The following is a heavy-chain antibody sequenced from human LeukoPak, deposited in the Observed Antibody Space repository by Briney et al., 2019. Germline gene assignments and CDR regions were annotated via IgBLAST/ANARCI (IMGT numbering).Heavy chain of an antibody. CDR1: GFTFSSYS. D-gene: IGHD6-19*01. V-gene: IGHV3-21*01. CDR2: ISSSSYI. J-gene: IGHJ6*03. CDR3: ARSSSGWYSDYYYYYMDV. Sequence: GGSLRLSCAASGFTFSSYSMNWVRQAPGKGLEWVSSISSSSYIYYADSVKGRFTISRDNAKNSLYLQMNSLRAEDTAVYYCARSSSGWYSDYYYYYMDVWGKGTTVTVSS.